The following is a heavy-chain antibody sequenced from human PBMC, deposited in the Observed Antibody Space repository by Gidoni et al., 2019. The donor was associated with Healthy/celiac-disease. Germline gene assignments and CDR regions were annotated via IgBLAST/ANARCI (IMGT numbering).Heavy chain of an antibody. V-gene: IGHV1-58*01. J-gene: IGHJ4*02. CDR3: AAGGVYMGYY. CDR2: IVVGSGNA. Sequence: QMQLVQSGPEVKKHGTSVKVYCKASGFTFTSSAVQWVRQARGQRLEWIGWIVVGSGNANYAQKFQERVTITRDMSTSTAYMELSSLRSEDTAVYYCAAGGVYMGYYWGQGTLVTVSS. D-gene: IGHD2-8*01. CDR1: GFTFTSSA.